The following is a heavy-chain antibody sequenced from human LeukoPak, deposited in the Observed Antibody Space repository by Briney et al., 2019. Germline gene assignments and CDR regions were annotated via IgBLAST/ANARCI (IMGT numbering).Heavy chain of an antibody. Sequence: SETLSLTCTVSGGSISSYYWSWLRQPPGKGLEWIGYIYYSGSTNYNPSLKSRVTISVDTSKNQFSLKLSSVTAADTAVYYCARARGSSVDYYGRGNVVIVSS. CDR1: GGSISSYY. CDR2: IYYSGST. V-gene: IGHV4-59*01. J-gene: IGHJ4*02. CDR3: ARARGSSVDY. D-gene: IGHD1-26*01.